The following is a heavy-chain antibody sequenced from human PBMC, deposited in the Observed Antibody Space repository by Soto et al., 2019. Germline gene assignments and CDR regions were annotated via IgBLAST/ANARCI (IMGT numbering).Heavy chain of an antibody. D-gene: IGHD5-18*01. Sequence: QVQLQESGPGLVKPSETLSLTCTVSGGSISSYYWSWIRQPPGKGLEWIGYIYYSGSTNYNPSLKSRGTIAVDTSKNQFSLKLSSVTAADTAVYYCARLSWRQLEYYFDYWGQGTLVTVSS. V-gene: IGHV4-59*08. CDR2: IYYSGST. CDR3: ARLSWRQLEYYFDY. J-gene: IGHJ4*02. CDR1: GGSISSYY.